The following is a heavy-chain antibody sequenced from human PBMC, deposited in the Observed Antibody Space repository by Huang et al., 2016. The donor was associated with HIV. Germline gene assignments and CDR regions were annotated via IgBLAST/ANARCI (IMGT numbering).Heavy chain of an antibody. CDR1: GYTFSTYS. J-gene: IGHJ4*02. D-gene: IGHD3-22*01. Sequence: EVQLVESGGGLAQPGGSLRLSWVASGYTFSTYSLNWVRQAPGKGLEWVSYISKTSGATSYAGSVKGRFTVSRDNVKNSLYLQMNRLRVEDTAMYYCVRDSSSGLQLRYWGQGALVIVS. CDR3: VRDSSSGLQLRY. CDR2: ISKTSGAT. V-gene: IGHV3-48*01.